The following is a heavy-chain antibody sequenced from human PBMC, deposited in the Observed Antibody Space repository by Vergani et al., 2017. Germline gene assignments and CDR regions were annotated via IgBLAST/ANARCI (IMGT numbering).Heavy chain of an antibody. CDR2: ISSSSSYI. J-gene: IGHJ5*02. CDR3: ARDPSYYYDSSGPNXFDP. CDR1: GFTFSSYS. D-gene: IGHD3-22*01. V-gene: IGHV3-21*01. Sequence: EVQLVESGGGLVKPGGSLRLSCAASGFTFSSYSMNWVRQAPGKGLEWVSSISSSSSYIYYADSVKGRFTISRDNAKNSLYLQMNSLRAEDTAVYYCARDPSYYYDSSGPNXFDPWGQGTLVTVSS.